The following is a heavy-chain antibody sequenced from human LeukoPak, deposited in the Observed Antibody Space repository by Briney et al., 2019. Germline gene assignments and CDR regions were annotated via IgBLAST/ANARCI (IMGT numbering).Heavy chain of an antibody. D-gene: IGHD3-16*01. V-gene: IGHV4-34*01. Sequence: SETLSLTCAVYGAYLSDYYWSWIRQPPGKGLQWIGEVAHKGPTVYSPTLNRKYNPSFKSRVTMSVDPLKNQFSLKLSSVTAADTAVYYCVRVGRYGLPNWGQGTLVTVSS. CDR3: VRVGRYGLPN. CDR1: GAYLSDYY. CDR2: VAHKGPT. J-gene: IGHJ4*02.